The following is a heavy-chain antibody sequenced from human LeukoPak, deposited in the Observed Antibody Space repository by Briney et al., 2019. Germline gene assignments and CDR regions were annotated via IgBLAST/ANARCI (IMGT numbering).Heavy chain of an antibody. Sequence: GGSLRLSCAASGFTLSSYAMSWVRQAPGKGLEWVSSISSTGGTTYYADSVKGRFTISRDNSKNTLFLQLNSLRAEDTAIYYCAKNGDRGAYCSGGSCYPYYYYSMDVWGKGTTVTISS. CDR1: GFTLSSYA. J-gene: IGHJ6*03. D-gene: IGHD2-15*01. CDR3: AKNGDRGAYCSGGSCYPYYYYSMDV. CDR2: ISSTGGTT. V-gene: IGHV3-23*01.